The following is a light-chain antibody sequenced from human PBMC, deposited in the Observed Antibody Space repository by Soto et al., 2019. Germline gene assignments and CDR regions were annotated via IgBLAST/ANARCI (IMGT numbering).Light chain of an antibody. CDR3: QQNYSPPPVT. J-gene: IGKJ5*01. V-gene: IGKV1-39*01. CDR1: QSISSY. Sequence: DIQITQSPSSLSASVGDRVSITCRASQSISSYLNWYQQKPGKAPKLLIYAASSLQSGAPSRFSGSGSGTHFTLTINSLQPEDFATYYCQQNYSPPPVTFGQGTRLEI. CDR2: AAS.